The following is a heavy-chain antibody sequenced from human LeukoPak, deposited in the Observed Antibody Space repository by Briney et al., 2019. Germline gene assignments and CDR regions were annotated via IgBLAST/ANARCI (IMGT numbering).Heavy chain of an antibody. J-gene: IGHJ5*02. CDR1: GGSLRNYH. CDR2: INHSGGT. D-gene: IGHD3-3*01. V-gene: IGHV4-34*01. Sequence: AETLSLTCAVYGGSLRNYHWSLIRQPPGKGLEWIGEINHSGGTNYNPSLKSRVTMSVDTSNKQFSLKLSSVTSADTAVYYCVRGHSTIFGAGVTLGRFDPWGQGTLVTVSS. CDR3: VRGHSTIFGAGVTLGRFDP.